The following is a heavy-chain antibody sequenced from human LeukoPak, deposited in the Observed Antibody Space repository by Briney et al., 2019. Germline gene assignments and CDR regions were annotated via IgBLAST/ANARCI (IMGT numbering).Heavy chain of an antibody. D-gene: IGHD1/OR15-1a*01. V-gene: IGHV3-74*01. CDR1: GFTFSTYW. Sequence: PGGSLRLSCEASGFTFSTYWMHWVRQAPGKGLVWVSRVKSDGSGTRYADSVTGRFTISRDNARNTLYLQMNSLSAEDTAVCYCTRDFGFEQAFDIWGQGTMVAVSS. J-gene: IGHJ3*02. CDR3: TRDFGFEQAFDI. CDR2: VKSDGSGT.